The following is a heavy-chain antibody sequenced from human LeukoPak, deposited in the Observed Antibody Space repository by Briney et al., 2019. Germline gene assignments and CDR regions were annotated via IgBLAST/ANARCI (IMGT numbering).Heavy chain of an antibody. Sequence: GESLKISRKGSGYSFTSYWIGWVRQVPGKGLGWVGIIYPGESDTRYSPSFQGQVTISADKSISTAYQQWSSLKASDTAMYYCARHKRDGLWFGELLYPYYFDYWGQGTLVTVSS. CDR3: ARHKRDGLWFGELLYPYYFDY. D-gene: IGHD3-10*01. V-gene: IGHV5-51*01. CDR1: GYSFTSYW. J-gene: IGHJ4*02. CDR2: IYPGESDT.